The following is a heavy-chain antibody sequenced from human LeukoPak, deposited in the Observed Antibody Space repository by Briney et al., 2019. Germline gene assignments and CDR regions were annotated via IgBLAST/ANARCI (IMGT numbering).Heavy chain of an antibody. J-gene: IGHJ4*02. V-gene: IGHV1-2*02. CDR2: INPNSGGT. D-gene: IGHD3-16*02. CDR3: ARDGSPLRLGELSFS. Sequence: ASVKVSRKASGYTFTGYYMHWVRQAPGQGLEWMGWINPNSGGTNYAQKFQGRVTMTRDTSISTAYMELSRLRSDDTAVYYCARDGSPLRLGELSFSGGQGTLVTVSS. CDR1: GYTFTGYY.